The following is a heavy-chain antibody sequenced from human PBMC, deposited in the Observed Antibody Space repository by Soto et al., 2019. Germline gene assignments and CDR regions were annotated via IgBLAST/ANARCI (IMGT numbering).Heavy chain of an antibody. Sequence: QITLKESGPTLVKPTQTLTLTCTFSGFSLSTSGVGVGWIRQPPGKALEWLALIYWDDDKRYSPSLKSRLTIPNXXSXNXALLTMTNMDPVDTATYYCAHRRVLVGATEEWPFDYWGQGTLVTVSS. CDR2: IYWDDDK. J-gene: IGHJ4*02. V-gene: IGHV2-5*02. CDR3: AHRRVLVGATEEWPFDY. D-gene: IGHD1-26*01. CDR1: GFSLSTSGVG.